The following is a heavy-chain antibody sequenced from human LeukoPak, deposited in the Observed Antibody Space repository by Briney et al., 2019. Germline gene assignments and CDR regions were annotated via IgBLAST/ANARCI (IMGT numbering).Heavy chain of an antibody. V-gene: IGHV1-2*02. D-gene: IGHD6-13*01. Sequence: ASVKVSCKTSGYTFTDYNLHWVRQAPGQGLEWMGWINPNSGGTNYAQKFQGRVTLTRDTSISTAYMELSGLRSDDTAVYYCARDPPLSITAAGRVVYYWGQGTLVTVSS. CDR1: GYTFTDYN. J-gene: IGHJ4*02. CDR3: ARDPPLSITAAGRVVYY. CDR2: INPNSGGT.